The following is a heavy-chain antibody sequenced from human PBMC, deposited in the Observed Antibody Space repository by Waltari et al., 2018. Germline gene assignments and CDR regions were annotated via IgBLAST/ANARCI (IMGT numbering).Heavy chain of an antibody. CDR1: GFTFDDYA. J-gene: IGHJ4*02. V-gene: IGHV3-9*01. CDR3: GITGNLGY. D-gene: IGHD1-20*01. CDR2: ISWNSGSI. Sequence: EVQLVESGGGLVQPGRSLRLSCAASGFTFDDYAMHWVRQAPGKGLEWVSGISWNSGSIGYADSVKGRFTISRDNAKNSLYLQMNSLRAEDTALYYCGITGNLGYWGQGTLVTVSS.